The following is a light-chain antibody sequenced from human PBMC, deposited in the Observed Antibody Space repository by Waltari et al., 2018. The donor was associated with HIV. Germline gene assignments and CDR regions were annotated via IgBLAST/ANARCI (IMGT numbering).Light chain of an antibody. V-gene: IGLV2-23*02. CDR2: EVS. J-gene: IGLJ2*01. CDR3: CSYVSNVI. CDR1: SSDVANYKL. Sequence: QSALTQPASVSGSPGQSITIPCTRTSSDVANYKLVSWYQQHPGKAPKLMIYEVSKRPSGVSDRFSGSKSGDTASLTISGLQAEDEADYYCCSYVSNVIFGGGTKLTVL.